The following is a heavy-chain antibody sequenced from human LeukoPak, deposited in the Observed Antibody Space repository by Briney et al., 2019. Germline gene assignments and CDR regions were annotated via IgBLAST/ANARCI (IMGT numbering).Heavy chain of an antibody. V-gene: IGHV4-34*01. CDR1: GVSFSGNY. Sequence: KTSETLSLTCAVSGVSFSGNYWSWIRQPPGKGLEWIGETHSSGATKYNPSLRSRVTISVDTSRSQFTLNLNSVTAADTAVYFCAQYGDWCFDLWGRGTLVTVSS. D-gene: IGHD2-2*01. J-gene: IGHJ2*01. CDR3: AQYGDWCFDL. CDR2: THSSGAT.